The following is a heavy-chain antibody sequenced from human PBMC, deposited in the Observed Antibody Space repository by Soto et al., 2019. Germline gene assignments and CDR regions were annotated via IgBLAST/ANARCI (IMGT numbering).Heavy chain of an antibody. D-gene: IGHD5-12*01. Sequence: QVQLVQSGAEVKKPGASVKVSCKASGYTFTSYDINWVRQATGQGLEWMGWMNPNSGNTGYAQKFQGRVTMTRNTSISTAYMELSSLRSEYTAVYYCARGREWLLTRYYYYGMDVWGQGTTVTVSS. V-gene: IGHV1-8*01. J-gene: IGHJ6*02. CDR2: MNPNSGNT. CDR1: GYTFTSYD. CDR3: ARGREWLLTRYYYYGMDV.